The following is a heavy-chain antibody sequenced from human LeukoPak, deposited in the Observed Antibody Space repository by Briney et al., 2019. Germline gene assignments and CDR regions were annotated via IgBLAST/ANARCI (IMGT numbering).Heavy chain of an antibody. CDR1: GFTFSIYP. V-gene: IGHV3-64*01. D-gene: IGHD2-21*01. CDR3: ASLYCANTAFDI. Sequence: PGGSLRLSCAASGFTFSIYPMQWVRQAPGKGLECVSAIDDNGDSTYYANSVKGRFTISRDNSKNTLYLQMGSLRAEDMAVYYCASLYCANTAFDICGQGTMVTVSS. CDR2: IDDNGDST. J-gene: IGHJ3*02.